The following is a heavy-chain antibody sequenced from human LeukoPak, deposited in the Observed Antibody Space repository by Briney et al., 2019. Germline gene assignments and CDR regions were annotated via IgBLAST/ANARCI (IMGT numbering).Heavy chain of an antibody. CDR3: ARLSQYQLLFYYFYYYMDV. Sequence: PSETLSLTCTVSGGSISSFHWTWIRQSPRKELEWIGYIYTNGSTNYNPSLKSRVTLSVDASKNQFSLKLISVTAADTAVYYCARLSQYQLLFYYFYYYMDVWGKGTTVIVSS. D-gene: IGHD2-2*01. CDR1: GGSISSFH. J-gene: IGHJ6*03. V-gene: IGHV4-4*09. CDR2: IYTNGST.